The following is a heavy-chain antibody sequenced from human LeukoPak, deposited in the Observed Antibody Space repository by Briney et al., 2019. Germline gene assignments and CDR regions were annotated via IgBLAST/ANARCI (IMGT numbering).Heavy chain of an antibody. J-gene: IGHJ4*02. CDR2: ISSSGSTI. CDR1: GFTFSSYE. Sequence: GGSLRLSCAASGFTFSSYEMNWVRQAPGKGLEWVSYISSSGSTIYYGDSVKGRFTISRDDAKNSLYLQMNSLRAEDTAVYYCARLPELPGFGDYWGQGTLVTVSS. D-gene: IGHD3-10*01. CDR3: ARLPELPGFGDY. V-gene: IGHV3-48*03.